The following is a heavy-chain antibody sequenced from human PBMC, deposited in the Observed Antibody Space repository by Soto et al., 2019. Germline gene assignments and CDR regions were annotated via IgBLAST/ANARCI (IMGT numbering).Heavy chain of an antibody. Sequence: PGGSLRLSCAASGFTFSSYAMSWVRQAPGKGLEWVSAISGSGGSTYYADSVKGRFTISRDNSKNTLYLQMNSLRAEDTAVYYCAXXVFXXXRSGXXXXXRGXAFXIWGQGT. CDR1: GFTFSSYA. CDR2: ISGSGGST. V-gene: IGHV3-23*01. J-gene: IGHJ3*02. CDR3: AXXVFXXXRSGXXXXXRGXAFXI. D-gene: IGHD3-10*01.